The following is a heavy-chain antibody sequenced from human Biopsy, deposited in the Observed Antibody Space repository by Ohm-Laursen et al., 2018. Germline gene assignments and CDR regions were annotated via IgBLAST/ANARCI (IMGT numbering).Heavy chain of an antibody. CDR1: GFTLNDLS. Sequence: VSSAKLSCKVSGFTLNDLSMHWVRQVPGKGLEWMGGFAPENGKTVYAQNFQARVSLTEDTSTDTAYMELRSLRSEDTAVYYCAADINVWNVNYWGQGTQVTVSS. V-gene: IGHV1-24*01. CDR2: FAPENGKT. J-gene: IGHJ4*02. D-gene: IGHD1-1*01. CDR3: AADINVWNVNY.